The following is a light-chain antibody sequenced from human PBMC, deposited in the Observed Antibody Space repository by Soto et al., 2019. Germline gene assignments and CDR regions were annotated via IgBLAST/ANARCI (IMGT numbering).Light chain of an antibody. J-gene: IGKJ1*01. CDR3: QQYYGVPRT. Sequence: DIVMTQSPDSLAVSLGERATINCKSSQSVLDRSTNKNYLAWYQQKPGQPPKPLIYWASTREFGVPDRFSASGSGTDFTLTISSLQAEDVALYYCQQYYGVPRTFGQGTKVEIK. V-gene: IGKV4-1*01. CDR2: WAS. CDR1: QSVLDRSTNKNY.